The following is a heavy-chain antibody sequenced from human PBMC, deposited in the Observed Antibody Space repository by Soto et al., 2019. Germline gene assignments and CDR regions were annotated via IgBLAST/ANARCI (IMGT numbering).Heavy chain of an antibody. D-gene: IGHD2-2*01. CDR3: ARAPKKYCSSTSCYYSLAFDY. CDR1: GYTFTSYA. J-gene: IGHJ4*02. Sequence: GASVKVSCKASGYTFTSYAMHWVRQAPGQRLEWMGWINAGNGNTKYSQKFQGRVTITRDTSASTAYMELSSLRSEDTAVYYFARAPKKYCSSTSCYYSLAFDYWGQGTLVTVSS. V-gene: IGHV1-3*01. CDR2: INAGNGNT.